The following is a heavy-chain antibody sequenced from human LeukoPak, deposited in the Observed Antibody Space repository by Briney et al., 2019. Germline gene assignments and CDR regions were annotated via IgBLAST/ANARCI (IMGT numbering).Heavy chain of an antibody. Sequence: PGGSLRLSCAASGFTFSSYAMHWVRQAPGKGLEWVAVISYDGSNKYYADSVKGRFTISRDNSKNTLYLQMNSLRAEDTAVYYCARDQPDGYYFDYWGQGTLVTVSS. J-gene: IGHJ4*02. V-gene: IGHV3-30-3*01. D-gene: IGHD4-17*01. CDR2: ISYDGSNK. CDR3: ARDQPDGYYFDY. CDR1: GFTFSSYA.